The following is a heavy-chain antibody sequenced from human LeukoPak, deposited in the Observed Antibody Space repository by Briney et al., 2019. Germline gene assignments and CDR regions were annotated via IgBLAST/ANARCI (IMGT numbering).Heavy chain of an antibody. J-gene: IGHJ4*02. V-gene: IGHV3-21*01. CDR1: GFTFSSYS. D-gene: IGHD6-6*01. CDR3: ARDMTSSSSGYFDY. Sequence: GGSLRLSCAASGFTFSSYSMNWVRQAPGKGLEWVSSISSSSSYIYYADSVMGRFTISRDNAKNSLYLQMNSLRAEDTAVYYCARDMTSSSSGYFDYWGQGTLVTVSS. CDR2: ISSSSSYI.